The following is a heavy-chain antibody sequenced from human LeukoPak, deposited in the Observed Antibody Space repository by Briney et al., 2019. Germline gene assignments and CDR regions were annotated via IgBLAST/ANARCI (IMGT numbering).Heavy chain of an antibody. CDR1: GFTFSSYW. CDR3: ARDRGYDFGTDY. CDR2: INSDGSST. J-gene: IGHJ4*02. Sequence: GGSLRVSCAASGFTFSSYWMHWVRQAPGKGLVWVSRINSDGSSTSYADSVKGRFTISRDNAKNTLYLQMNSLRAEDTAVYYCARDRGYDFGTDYWGQGTLVTVSS. D-gene: IGHD3/OR15-3a*01. V-gene: IGHV3-74*01.